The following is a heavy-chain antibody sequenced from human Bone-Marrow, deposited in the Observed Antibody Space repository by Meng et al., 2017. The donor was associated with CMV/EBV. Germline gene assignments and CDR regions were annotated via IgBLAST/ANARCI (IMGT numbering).Heavy chain of an antibody. V-gene: IGHV4-34*01. CDR1: GGSFSGYY. CDR2: IYYSGST. D-gene: IGHD1-7*01. CDR3: ARTYNWNYVLNWFDP. J-gene: IGHJ5*02. Sequence: SETLSLTCAVDGGSFSGYYWSWIRQPPGKGLEWIGSIYYSGSTYYNPSLKSRVTISVDTSKNQFSLKLSSVTAADTAVYYCARTYNWNYVLNWFDPWGQGTLVTVSS.